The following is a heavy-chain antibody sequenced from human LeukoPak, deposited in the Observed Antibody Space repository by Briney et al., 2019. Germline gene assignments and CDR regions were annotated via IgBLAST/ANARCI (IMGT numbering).Heavy chain of an antibody. J-gene: IGHJ4*02. Sequence: PGGSLRLSCAAFGFTFSSYWMHWVRQAPGKGLVWVSRINSDGSSTSYADSVKGRFTISRDNAKNTLYLQMNSPRAEDTAVYYCATAYYYDSSGYYYWGQGTLVTVSS. CDR1: GFTFSSYW. CDR3: ATAYYYDSSGYYY. CDR2: INSDGSST. V-gene: IGHV3-74*01. D-gene: IGHD3-22*01.